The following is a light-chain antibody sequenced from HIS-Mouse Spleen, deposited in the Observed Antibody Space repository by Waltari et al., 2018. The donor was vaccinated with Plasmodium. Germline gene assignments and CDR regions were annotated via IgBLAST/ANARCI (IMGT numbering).Light chain of an antibody. CDR1: QDISNY. Sequence: DIQMTQSPSSLSASVGDSVTITCQASQDISNYLNWYQQKPGKAPKLLIYDASNLETGVPSRFSGSGSGTYFTFTISSLQPEDIATYYCQQYDNLPPLFTFGPGTKVDIK. CDR2: DAS. V-gene: IGKV1-33*01. CDR3: QQYDNLPPLFT. J-gene: IGKJ3*01.